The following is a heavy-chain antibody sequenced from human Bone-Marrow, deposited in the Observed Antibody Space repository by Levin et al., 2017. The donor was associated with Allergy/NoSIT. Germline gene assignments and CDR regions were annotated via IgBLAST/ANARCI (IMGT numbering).Heavy chain of an antibody. Sequence: SETLSLTCTVSGDSITTASYYWTWIRQHPGKGLEWIGHIYYTGSTYYNPSLKSRVTISVDTSKNQFSLKLTSMTAADTAVYYCARVRYSAYCDRLEEGIDAFDIWGQGTMVAVSS. D-gene: IGHD5-12*01. J-gene: IGHJ3*02. CDR3: ARVRYSAYCDRLEEGIDAFDI. CDR1: GDSITTASYY. CDR2: IYYTGST. V-gene: IGHV4-31*03.